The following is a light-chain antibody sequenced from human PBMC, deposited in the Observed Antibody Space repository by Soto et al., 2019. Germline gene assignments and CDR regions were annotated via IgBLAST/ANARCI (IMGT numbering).Light chain of an antibody. J-gene: IGKJ2*01. Sequence: EIVMTASPANSSVYPGERATLSCRASQSVSNNLAWYQHKPGQTPRLLIYGAATRATGIPVRFSGSGSGTEFTLTLSSLQSEDFASYYYQHYHNWRPVTFGEGTKLEIK. V-gene: IGKV3-15*01. CDR1: QSVSNN. CDR2: GAA. CDR3: QHYHNWRPVT.